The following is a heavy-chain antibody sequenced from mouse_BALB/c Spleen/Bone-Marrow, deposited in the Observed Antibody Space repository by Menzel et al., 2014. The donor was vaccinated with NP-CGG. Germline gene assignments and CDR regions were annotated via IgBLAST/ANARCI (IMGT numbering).Heavy chain of an antibody. V-gene: IGHV1-69*02. J-gene: IGHJ4*01. CDR1: GYTFTSYW. CDR3: ARALGDGYYYAMDY. CDR2: IDPSDSET. D-gene: IGHD2-3*01. Sequence: QVQLQQSGAELVKPGAPVKLSCTASGYTFTSYWMNWVKQRPGRGLEWIGRIDPSDSETHYNQKFKDKATLTVDKSSSTAYIQLSGLTSEDSAVYYCARALGDGYYYAMDYWGQGTSVTVSS.